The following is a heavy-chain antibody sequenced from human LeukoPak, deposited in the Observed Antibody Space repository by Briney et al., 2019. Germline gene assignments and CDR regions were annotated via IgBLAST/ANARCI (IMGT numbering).Heavy chain of an antibody. V-gene: IGHV4-59*01. D-gene: IGHD7-27*01. CDR1: GGSISSYY. Sequence: ETLCLTCTVSGGSISSYYWSWVRQPPGKGLEWIGYIYYSGTTNYNPSLKSRVTISVDTSKNQFSLKLSAVIAADTAVYYCARVWGSYYYYYMVVWGKGTTVTVSS. J-gene: IGHJ6*03. CDR3: ARVWGSYYYYYMVV. CDR2: IYYSGTT.